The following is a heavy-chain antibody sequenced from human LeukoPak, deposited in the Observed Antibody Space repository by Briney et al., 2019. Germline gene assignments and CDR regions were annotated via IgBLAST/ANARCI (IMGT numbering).Heavy chain of an antibody. J-gene: IGHJ4*02. D-gene: IGHD3-22*01. CDR1: GFTFSDYY. V-gene: IGHV3-11*04. CDR2: ISSSGSTI. CDR3: AKGEIVVVIRYFDY. Sequence: GGSLRPSCAASGFTFSDYYMSWIRQAPGKGLEWVSYISSSGSTIYYADSVKGRFTISRDNAKNSLYLQMNSLRAEDTAVYYCAKGEIVVVIRYFDYWGQGTLVTVSS.